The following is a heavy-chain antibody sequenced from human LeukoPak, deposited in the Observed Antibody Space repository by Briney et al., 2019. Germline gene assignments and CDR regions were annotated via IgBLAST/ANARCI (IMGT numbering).Heavy chain of an antibody. Sequence: PSETLSLTCTVSGGSISSSSYYWGWIRQPPGKGLEWIGSIYYSGSTYYNPSLKSRVTISVDTSKNQFSLKLSSVTAADTAVCYCARRYYDFWSGGSAFDIWGQGTMVTVSS. V-gene: IGHV4-39*01. CDR1: GGSISSSSYY. J-gene: IGHJ3*02. D-gene: IGHD3-3*01. CDR2: IYYSGST. CDR3: ARRYYDFWSGGSAFDI.